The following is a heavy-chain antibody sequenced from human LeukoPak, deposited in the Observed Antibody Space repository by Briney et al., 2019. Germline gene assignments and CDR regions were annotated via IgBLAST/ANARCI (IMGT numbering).Heavy chain of an antibody. Sequence: GGSLRLSCAASGFTFSTYWMHWVRQAPGKGLVWVSRINSDGSRTTYADSVKGRFAISRDNAKNTLYLQMNSLRTEDTAVYYCARPETQYSSGLDGFDIWGQGTMVTVSS. CDR2: INSDGSRT. J-gene: IGHJ3*02. CDR3: ARPETQYSSGLDGFDI. CDR1: GFTFSTYW. V-gene: IGHV3-74*01. D-gene: IGHD6-19*01.